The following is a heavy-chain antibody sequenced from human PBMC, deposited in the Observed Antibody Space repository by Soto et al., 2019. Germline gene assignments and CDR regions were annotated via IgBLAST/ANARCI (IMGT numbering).Heavy chain of an antibody. Sequence: GGSLRLSCAASGFTFSDYYMSWIRQAPGKGLEWVSYISSSGSSIYYANSVKGRFTISRDTAKNSLYLQMNSLRAEDTAVYYCAKRGDTTSWYWFDPWGQGTLVTVSS. CDR2: ISSSGSSI. D-gene: IGHD6-13*01. CDR1: GFTFSDYY. V-gene: IGHV3-11*01. J-gene: IGHJ5*02. CDR3: AKRGDTTSWYWFDP.